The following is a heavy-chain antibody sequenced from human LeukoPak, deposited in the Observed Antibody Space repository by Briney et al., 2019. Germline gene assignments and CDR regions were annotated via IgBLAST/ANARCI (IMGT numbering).Heavy chain of an antibody. CDR2: IYHSGST. CDR1: GGSISSSSYY. CDR3: ARVIAAGVYYFDY. Sequence: PSETLSLTCTVSGGSISSSSYYWGWIRQPPGKGLEWIGYIYHSGSTYYNPSLKSRVTISVDRSKNQFSLKLSSVTAADTAVYYCARVIAAGVYYFDYWGQGTLVTVSS. V-gene: IGHV4-39*07. D-gene: IGHD6-13*01. J-gene: IGHJ4*02.